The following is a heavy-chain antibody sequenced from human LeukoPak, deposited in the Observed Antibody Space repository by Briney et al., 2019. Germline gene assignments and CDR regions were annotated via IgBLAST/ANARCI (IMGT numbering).Heavy chain of an antibody. Sequence: PGGSLRLSCAASGFTISDYYMDWVRQAPGKGLEWVGRSRDKANSYTTEYAASVKGRFTISRDDSKNSLYLQMNSLKTEDTALYYCALHYSGSYYYGMGVWGQGTTVTVSS. J-gene: IGHJ6*02. CDR1: GFTISDYY. CDR2: SRDKANSYTT. D-gene: IGHD1-26*01. CDR3: ALHYSGSYYYGMGV. V-gene: IGHV3-72*01.